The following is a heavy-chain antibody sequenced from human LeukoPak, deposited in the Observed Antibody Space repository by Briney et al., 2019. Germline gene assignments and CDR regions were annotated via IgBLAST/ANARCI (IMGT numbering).Heavy chain of an antibody. J-gene: IGHJ4*02. CDR1: GFTFSSYS. V-gene: IGHV3-21*01. D-gene: IGHD6-6*01. CDR2: ISSSSSYI. CDR3: ARDPEPLAARNFDY. Sequence: GGSLRLSCAASGFTFSSYSMNWVRQAPGKGLEWVSSISSSSSYIYYADSVKGRFTISRDNAKNSLYLQMNSLRAEDTAVYYCARDPEPLAARNFDYWGQGTLVTVSS.